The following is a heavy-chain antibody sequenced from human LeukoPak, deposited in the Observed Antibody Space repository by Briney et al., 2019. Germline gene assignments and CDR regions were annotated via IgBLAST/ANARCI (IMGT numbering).Heavy chain of an antibody. CDR2: VRFDGNDK. D-gene: IGHD3-10*01. V-gene: IGHV3-30*02. J-gene: IGHJ4*02. CDR1: GFTFSYYG. Sequence: GGSLRISCAASGFTFSYYGMHWVRQAPGKGLEWVAFVRFDGNDKFYADSVKGRFTISRDTSKNTLYLQMNSLRAEDTAVYYCAKDSKRWKTYYYASGSYYFEYWGQGTLVTVSS. CDR3: AKDSKRWKTYYYASGSYYFEY.